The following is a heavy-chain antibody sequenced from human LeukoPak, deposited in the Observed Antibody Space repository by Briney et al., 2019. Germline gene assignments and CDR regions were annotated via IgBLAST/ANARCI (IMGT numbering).Heavy chain of an antibody. J-gene: IGHJ4*02. CDR3: ARSVLAYCGGDCFRPEYYFDY. CDR2: ISSSSSTI. Sequence: GGSLRLSCAASGLTFSSYSMNWVRQAPGKGLEWVSYISSSSSTIYYADSVKGRFTISRDNAKNSLYLQMNSLRDEDTAVYYCARSVLAYCGGDCFRPEYYFDYWGQGTLVTVSS. D-gene: IGHD2-21*02. V-gene: IGHV3-48*02. CDR1: GLTFSSYS.